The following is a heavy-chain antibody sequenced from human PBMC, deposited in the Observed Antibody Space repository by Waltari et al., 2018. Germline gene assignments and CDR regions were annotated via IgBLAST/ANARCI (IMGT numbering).Heavy chain of an antibody. J-gene: IGHJ6*02. V-gene: IGHV3-53*04. Sequence: EVQPVESGGGLVQSGGSLRLSCEASAFSVSGTYMSWVRQAPGTGLGWVSVITSGGKTYYGDSVRGLFTMSRHDSKNTVYLQMDNLRPEDTAVFYCVTHSSNYYFAMDVWGPGTTVTVSS. CDR2: ITSGGKT. D-gene: IGHD3-22*01. CDR1: AFSVSGTY. CDR3: VTHSSNYYFAMDV.